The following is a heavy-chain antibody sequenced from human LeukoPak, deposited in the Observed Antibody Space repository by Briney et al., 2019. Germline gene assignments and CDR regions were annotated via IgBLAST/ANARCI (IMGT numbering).Heavy chain of an antibody. Sequence: SENLSLTCTVSGGSISSGSYYWSWIRQPAGKGLEWIGRIYTSGSTNYNPSLKSRVTISVDTSKDQFSLKLSSVTAADTAVYYCARVVEDYYDSSGYYYYFDYWGQGTLVTVSS. CDR2: IYTSGST. CDR3: ARVVEDYYDSSGYYYYFDY. D-gene: IGHD3-22*01. CDR1: GGSISSGSYY. V-gene: IGHV4-61*02. J-gene: IGHJ4*02.